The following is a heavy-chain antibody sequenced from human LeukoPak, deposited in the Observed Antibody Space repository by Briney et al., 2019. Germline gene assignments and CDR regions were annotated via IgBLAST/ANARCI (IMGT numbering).Heavy chain of an antibody. J-gene: IGHJ5*02. Sequence: ASVKVSCKASGYTFTSYDINWVRQATGQGLEWMGWMNPNSGNTGYAQKFQGRVTMTRNTSISTAYMELSSLRSEDTAVYYCARRRFRGFGFDPWGQGTLVTVSS. CDR2: MNPNSGNT. D-gene: IGHD3-10*01. V-gene: IGHV1-8*01. CDR3: ARRRFRGFGFDP. CDR1: GYTFTSYD.